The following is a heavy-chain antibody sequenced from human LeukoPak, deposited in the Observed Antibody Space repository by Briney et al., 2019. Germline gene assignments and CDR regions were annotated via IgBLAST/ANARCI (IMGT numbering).Heavy chain of an antibody. V-gene: IGHV1-24*01. CDR2: FDPEDGET. CDR1: GYTLTELS. D-gene: IGHD3-22*01. Sequence: ASVKVSCKVSGYTLTELSMHWVRQAPGKGLEWMGGFDPEDGETIYAQKFQGRVTMTEDTSTDTAYTELRSLRSDDTAVYYCARPAYYDSSGYVIDYWGQGTLVTVSS. J-gene: IGHJ4*02. CDR3: ARPAYYDSSGYVIDY.